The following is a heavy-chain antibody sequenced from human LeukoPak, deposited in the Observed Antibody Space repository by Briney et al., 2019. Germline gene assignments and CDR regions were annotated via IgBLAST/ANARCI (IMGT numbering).Heavy chain of an antibody. Sequence: SETLSLTCAVYGGSFSDYYWSWIRQPPGKGLKWIGEINHSGITNYNPSLKSRVTISVDTSKNQFSLKLSSVTAADTAVYYCVRFYDILTIGTDAFDVWGRGTRVTVSS. J-gene: IGHJ3*01. CDR2: INHSGIT. V-gene: IGHV4-34*01. CDR3: VRFYDILTIGTDAFDV. CDR1: GGSFSDYY. D-gene: IGHD3-9*01.